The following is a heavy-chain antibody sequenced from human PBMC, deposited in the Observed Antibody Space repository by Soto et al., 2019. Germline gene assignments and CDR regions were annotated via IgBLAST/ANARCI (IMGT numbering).Heavy chain of an antibody. CDR2: IYYSGST. J-gene: IGHJ6*02. Sequence: SETLSLTCTVSGGSISSGGYYWSWIRQHPGKGLEWIGYIYYSGSTYYNPSLKSRVTISVDTSKNQFSLKLSSVTAADTAVYYCASSRTTDYYYYYGMDVWGQGTTVTVSS. CDR3: ASSRTTDYYYYYGMDV. CDR1: GGSISSGGYY. V-gene: IGHV4-31*03.